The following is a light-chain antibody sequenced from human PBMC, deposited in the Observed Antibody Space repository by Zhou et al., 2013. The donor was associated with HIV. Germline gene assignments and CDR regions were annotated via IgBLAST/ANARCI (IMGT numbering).Light chain of an antibody. CDR3: QQYGNSPQT. Sequence: EIVLTQSPGTLSLSPGERATLSCRASHRISNTYLAWYQQKPGQAPRLLMYGTSSRAAGIPDRFRGSGSGTDFTLTISRLEAEDFAVYYCQQYGNSPQTFGPGTKVDMK. V-gene: IGKV3-20*01. CDR2: GTS. J-gene: IGKJ3*01. CDR1: HRISNTY.